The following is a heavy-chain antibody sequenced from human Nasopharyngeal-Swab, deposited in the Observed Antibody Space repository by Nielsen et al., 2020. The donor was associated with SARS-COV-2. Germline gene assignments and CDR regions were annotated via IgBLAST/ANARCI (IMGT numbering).Heavy chain of an antibody. Sequence: GESLMISCAASGFTFNNYNFNWVRQAPGKGLEWVSSISSSSSYIYYADSVKGRFTISRDNAKNSLYLQMNSLRAEDTAVYYCARDGLDYDFWSAYFMDVWGQGTTVTVSS. V-gene: IGHV3-21*01. CDR1: GFTFNNYN. CDR2: ISSSSSYI. CDR3: ARDGLDYDFWSAYFMDV. D-gene: IGHD3-3*01. J-gene: IGHJ6*02.